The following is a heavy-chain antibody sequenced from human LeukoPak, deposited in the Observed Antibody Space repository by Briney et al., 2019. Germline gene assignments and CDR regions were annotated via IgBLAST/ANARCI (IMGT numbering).Heavy chain of an antibody. CDR1: GGSISSYY. J-gene: IGHJ2*01. D-gene: IGHD3-3*01. CDR3: AREPTSTNTYYDFWSGYSEHWYFDL. CDR2: IYTTGST. V-gene: IGHV4-4*07. Sequence: SETLSLTCTVSGGSISSYYWSWIRQPAGKGLEWIERIYTTGSTNYNPSLKSRVTMSVDTSKNQFSLKLSSVTAADTAVYYCAREPTSTNTYYDFWSGYSEHWYFDLWGRGTLVTVSS.